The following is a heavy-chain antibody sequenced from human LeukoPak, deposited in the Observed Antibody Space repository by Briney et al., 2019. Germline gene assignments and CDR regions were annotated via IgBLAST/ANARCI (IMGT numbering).Heavy chain of an antibody. V-gene: IGHV3-33*01. CDR2: IWSDGSNK. D-gene: IGHD1-26*01. J-gene: IGHJ4*02. CDR1: GFTFNDYG. Sequence: PGRSLRLSCVTSGFTFNDYGIHWVRQAPGKGLEWGAVIWSDGSNKYYADSVKGRFTISRDNSKNTLYLQMNSLRAEDTAVYYCARASGCYDYWGQGTLVTVSS. CDR3: ARASGCYDY.